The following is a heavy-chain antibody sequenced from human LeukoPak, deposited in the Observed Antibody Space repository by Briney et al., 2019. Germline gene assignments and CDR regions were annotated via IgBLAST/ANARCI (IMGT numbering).Heavy chain of an antibody. V-gene: IGHV1-18*01. J-gene: IGHJ4*02. CDR1: GYTFTSYG. D-gene: IGHD3-9*01. CDR3: ARDLLGGRYYDILTGQDY. Sequence: ASVKVSCKASGYTFTSYGISWVRQAPGQGLEWMGWISAYNGNTNYAQKLQGRVTMTTDTSTSTAYMELRSLRSDDTAVYYCARDLLGGRYYDILTGQDYWGQGTLVTVSS. CDR2: ISAYNGNT.